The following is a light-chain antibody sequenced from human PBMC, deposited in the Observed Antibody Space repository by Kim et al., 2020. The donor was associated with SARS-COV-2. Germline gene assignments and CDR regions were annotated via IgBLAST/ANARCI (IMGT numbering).Light chain of an antibody. CDR3: NSRDRSGNHRWV. CDR2: GKN. V-gene: IGLV3-19*01. CDR1: SLRSYY. J-gene: IGLJ3*02. Sequence: SSELTQDPAVSVALGQTVRITCQGDSLRSYYASWYQQKPGQAPVLVIYGKNNRPSGIPDRFSGSSLGNTASLTITGAQAEGEADYYCNSRDRSGNHRWVF.